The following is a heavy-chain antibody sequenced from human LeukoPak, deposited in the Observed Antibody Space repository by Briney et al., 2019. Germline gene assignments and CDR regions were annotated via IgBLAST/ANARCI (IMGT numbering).Heavy chain of an antibody. V-gene: IGHV3-21*01. D-gene: IGHD4-17*01. CDR2: ISSSSSYI. J-gene: IGHJ6*02. CDR1: GFTFSSYW. Sequence: GGSLRLSCAASGFTFSSYWMHWVRQAPGKGLEWVSSISSSSSYIYYADSVKGRFTISRDNAKNSLYLQMNSLRAEDTAVYYCANKYGDRHYYGMDVWGQGTTVTVSS. CDR3: ANKYGDRHYYGMDV.